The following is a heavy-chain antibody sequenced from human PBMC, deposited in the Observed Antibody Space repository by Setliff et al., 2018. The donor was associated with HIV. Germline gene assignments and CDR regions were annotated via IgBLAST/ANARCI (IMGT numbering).Heavy chain of an antibody. CDR3: ARERSALLWKNWFDP. Sequence: PSETLSLTCTVSGGSISSGGYYWSWIRQPAGKGLEWIGHIYTSGSTNYNPSLKSRVTISVDTSKNQFSLKLSSVTAADTAVYYCARERSALLWKNWFDPWGQVTLVTVSS. D-gene: IGHD3-10*01. CDR2: IYTSGST. CDR1: GGSISSGGYY. V-gene: IGHV4-61*09. J-gene: IGHJ5*02.